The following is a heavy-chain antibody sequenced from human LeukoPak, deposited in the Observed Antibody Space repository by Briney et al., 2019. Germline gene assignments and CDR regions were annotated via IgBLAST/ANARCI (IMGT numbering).Heavy chain of an antibody. CDR1: GFTFSSCV. CDR3: VKRDCSATHCYGFDS. J-gene: IGHJ4*02. D-gene: IGHD2-2*01. CDR2: ISGSGNSP. V-gene: IGHV3-23*01. Sequence: GGSLRLSCATSGFTFSSCVMAWVRQAPGKGLEWVSSISGSGNSPYYADSVKGRFTISRDNSMNTLSLQMNSLRADDTAIYYCVKRDCSATHCYGFDSRGQGTLVTVSS.